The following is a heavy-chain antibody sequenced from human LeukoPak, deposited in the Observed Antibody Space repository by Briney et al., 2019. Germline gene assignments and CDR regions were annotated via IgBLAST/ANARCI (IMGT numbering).Heavy chain of an antibody. CDR2: IRYDGSNK. CDR1: GFTFSSYG. D-gene: IGHD2-2*01. J-gene: IGHJ6*03. Sequence: PGGSLRLSCAASGFTFSSYGMHWVRQAPGKGLEWVAFIRYDGSNKYYADSVKGRFTISRDNSKNTLYLQMNSLRAEDTAVYYCAKVGVPAAPYYYYYMDVWGKGTTVTVSS. CDR3: AKVGVPAAPYYYYYMDV. V-gene: IGHV3-30*02.